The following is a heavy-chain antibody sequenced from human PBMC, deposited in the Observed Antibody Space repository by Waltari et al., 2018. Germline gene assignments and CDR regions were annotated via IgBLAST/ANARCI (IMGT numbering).Heavy chain of an antibody. CDR2: MNPNRGNT. CDR1: GYTFTSYD. J-gene: IGHJ5*02. V-gene: IGHV1-8*01. Sequence: QVQLVQSGAEVKKPGASVKVSCKASGYTFTSYDINWVRQATGQGLEWMGWMNPNRGNTGYGKEFHGRVTMTRNTSISTAYMELSSLRSEDTAVYYWARSRSFHYYDSSGYYSDWFDPWGQGTLVTVSS. D-gene: IGHD3-22*01. CDR3: ARSRSFHYYDSSGYYSDWFDP.